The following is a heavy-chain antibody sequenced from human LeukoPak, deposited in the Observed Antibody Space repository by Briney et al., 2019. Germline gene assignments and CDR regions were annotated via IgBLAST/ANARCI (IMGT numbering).Heavy chain of an antibody. D-gene: IGHD5-12*01. CDR2: IYYSGST. V-gene: IGHV4-30-4*01. CDR1: GGPISSGDYY. CDR3: ARFERGYSGSEGIDY. Sequence: SETLSLTCTVSGGPISSGDYYWSWIRQPPGKGLEWIGYIYYSGSTYYNPSLKSRVTISVDTSKNQFSLKLSSVTAADTAVYYCARFERGYSGSEGIDYWGQGTLVTVSS. J-gene: IGHJ4*02.